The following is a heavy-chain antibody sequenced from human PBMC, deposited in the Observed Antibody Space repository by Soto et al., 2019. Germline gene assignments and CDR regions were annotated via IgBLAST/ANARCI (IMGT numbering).Heavy chain of an antibody. V-gene: IGHV2-5*02. CDR3: AHHSRPQYYNVLTGYYDAFDI. J-gene: IGHJ3*02. CDR2: IYWDDDR. Sequence: QITLKESGPTLVKPTQTLTLTCTFSGFSLSTSGVAVGWIRQPPGKALEWLALIYWDDDRRYSPSLKSRLTITKDTSKNQVVLTMANMDPVDTATYYCAHHSRPQYYNVLTGYYDAFDIWGQGTMVTVSS. CDR1: GFSLSTSGVA. D-gene: IGHD3-9*01.